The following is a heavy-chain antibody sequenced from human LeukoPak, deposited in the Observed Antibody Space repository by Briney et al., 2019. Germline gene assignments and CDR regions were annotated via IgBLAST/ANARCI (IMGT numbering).Heavy chain of an antibody. J-gene: IGHJ4*02. D-gene: IGHD3-22*01. CDR1: GFTFSSYS. Sequence: GGSLRLSCAASGFTFSSYSMNWVCQAPGKGLEWVSYISSSSTIYYADSVKGRFTISRDNAKNTLLLQMSSLRAEDTAVYFCAKNHYDSSYSLSYLDYWGQGTLVTVYS. CDR2: ISSSSTI. CDR3: AKNHYDSSYSLSYLDY. V-gene: IGHV3-48*01.